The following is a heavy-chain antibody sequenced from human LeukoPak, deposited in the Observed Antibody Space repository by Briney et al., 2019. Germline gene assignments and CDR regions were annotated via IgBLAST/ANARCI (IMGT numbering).Heavy chain of an antibody. D-gene: IGHD5/OR15-5a*01. CDR3: AKSVVPGGAYYFDY. CDR2: ISGSGDTT. J-gene: IGHJ4*02. V-gene: IGHV3-23*01. Sequence: GGSLRLSCAASGFTFSNYAMSWVRQAPGKGLEWVSAISGSGDTTYYADSVKGRFTLSRDNSKNTLYLQMHSLRAEDTAVYYCAKSVVPGGAYYFDYWGQGTLVTVSS. CDR1: GFTFSNYA.